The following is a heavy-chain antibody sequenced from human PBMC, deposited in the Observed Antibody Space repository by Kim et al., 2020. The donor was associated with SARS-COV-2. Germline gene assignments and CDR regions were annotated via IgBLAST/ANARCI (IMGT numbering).Heavy chain of an antibody. CDR2: IKSKTDGGTT. Sequence: GGSLRLSCAASGFTFSNAWMSWVRQAPGKGLEWVGRIKSKTDGGTTDYAAPVKGRFTISRDDSKNTLYLQMNSLKTEDTAVYYCTTGGRYYDFWSGYYGGSDAFDIWGQGTMVTVSS. V-gene: IGHV3-15*01. D-gene: IGHD3-3*01. J-gene: IGHJ3*02. CDR3: TTGGRYYDFWSGYYGGSDAFDI. CDR1: GFTFSNAW.